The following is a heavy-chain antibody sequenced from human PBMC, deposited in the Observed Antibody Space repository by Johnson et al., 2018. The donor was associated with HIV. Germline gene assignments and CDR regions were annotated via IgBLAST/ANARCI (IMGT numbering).Heavy chain of an antibody. CDR3: AKIRSQYTGAFDI. D-gene: IGHD1-26*01. CDR1: GFTFSSYW. J-gene: IGHJ3*02. CDR2: ISYDGSNK. Sequence: HVQLVESGGGLVQPGGSLRLSCAASGFTFSSYWMSWVRQAPGKGLEWVAVISYDGSNKYYADSVKGRFTISRDNSKNTLYLQMNSLRAEDTAVYYCAKIRSQYTGAFDIWGQGTMVTVSS. V-gene: IGHV3-30*18.